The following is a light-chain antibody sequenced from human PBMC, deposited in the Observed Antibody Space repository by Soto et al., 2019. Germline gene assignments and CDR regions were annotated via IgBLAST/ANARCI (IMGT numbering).Light chain of an antibody. J-gene: IGLJ1*01. CDR3: QVWDYISDHYV. Sequence: SYELTQPPSVSLAPGQTASITCGGNNIGGKSVHWYQQKPGQAPVLVAYDDRDRPSGIPERFSGSNSGNTATLTISRVEAGDEADYYCQVWDYISDHYVFGTGTKVTVL. CDR1: NIGGKS. CDR2: DDR. V-gene: IGLV3-21*02.